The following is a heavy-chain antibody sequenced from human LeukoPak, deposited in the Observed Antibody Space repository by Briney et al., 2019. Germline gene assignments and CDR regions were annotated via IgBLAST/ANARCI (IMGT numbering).Heavy chain of an antibody. Sequence: GGSLRLSCAASGFTFNIYAMSWVRQAPGKGLEGVSGISGSGGNTYYADSVKGRFTISRDNSKNTLYLQMNSLRADDTAVYYCAKDNSGSYEAFDYWGQGTLVTVSS. CDR3: AKDNSGSYEAFDY. J-gene: IGHJ4*02. D-gene: IGHD1-26*01. CDR2: ISGSGGNT. V-gene: IGHV3-23*01. CDR1: GFTFNIYA.